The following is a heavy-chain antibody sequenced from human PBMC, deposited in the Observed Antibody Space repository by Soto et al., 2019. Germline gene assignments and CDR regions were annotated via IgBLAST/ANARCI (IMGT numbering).Heavy chain of an antibody. Sequence: QLQLQESGPGLVKPSQTLSLTCTVSGGSISRGAYFWSWIRQHPGKGLEWIGYIHYSGSTHYNPSLEGRFSMSVDTSKNQLSLNVNSLTAADTAVYYCARGTNYDFLSGRNWLDPWGQGTLVTVSS. CDR2: IHYSGST. J-gene: IGHJ5*02. CDR3: ARGTNYDFLSGRNWLDP. D-gene: IGHD3-3*01. V-gene: IGHV4-31*03. CDR1: GGSISRGAYF.